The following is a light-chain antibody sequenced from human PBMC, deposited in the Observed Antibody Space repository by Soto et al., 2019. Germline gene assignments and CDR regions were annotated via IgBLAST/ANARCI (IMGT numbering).Light chain of an antibody. V-gene: IGLV1-40*01. CDR2: VNI. J-gene: IGLJ2*01. CDR1: SSNIGAGYD. Sequence: QSVLTQPPSVSGAPGQRVTISCTGSSSNIGAGYDVHWYQQLPGTAPKLLIYVNINRPPGVPHGFSGSNSGTSASLAITGVQDENEADYYYRSSYGSLSVVFGGGTKLTVL. CDR3: RSSYGSLSVV.